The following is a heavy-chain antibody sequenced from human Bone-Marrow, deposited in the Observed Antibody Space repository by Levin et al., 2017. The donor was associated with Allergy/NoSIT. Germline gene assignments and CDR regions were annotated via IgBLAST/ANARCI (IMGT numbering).Heavy chain of an antibody. Sequence: GESLKISCAASGFTFSSYWMHWVRQAPGKGLVWVSRINSDGSTTSYADSVKGRFTISRGNAKNTLFLQLNSLRAEDTAVYYCARFSSGYLLSYFDYWGQGNLVTVSS. V-gene: IGHV3-74*01. D-gene: IGHD3-22*01. CDR1: GFTFSSYW. CDR2: INSDGSTT. J-gene: IGHJ4*02. CDR3: ARFSSGYLLSYFDY.